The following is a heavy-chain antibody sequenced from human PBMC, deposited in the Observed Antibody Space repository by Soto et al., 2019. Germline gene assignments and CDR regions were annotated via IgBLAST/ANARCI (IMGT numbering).Heavy chain of an antibody. J-gene: IGHJ6*02. CDR1: GNSSSSGGYY. V-gene: IGHV4-31*03. CDR3: ARDWTQSGVYYWVSYGMDV. D-gene: IGHD3-22*01. CDR2: IYYSGST. Sequence: SSETLSLTCTVSGNSSSSGGYYWSWIRQHPGKGLEWIGYIYYSGSTYYNPSLKSRVTISVDTSKNEFSLKLSSVTAADTAVYYCARDWTQSGVYYWVSYGMDVWGQGTTVTVSS.